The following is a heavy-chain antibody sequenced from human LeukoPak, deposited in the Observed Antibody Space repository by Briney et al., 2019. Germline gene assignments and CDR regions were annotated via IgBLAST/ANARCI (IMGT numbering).Heavy chain of an antibody. CDR1: GFTFSSYS. V-gene: IGHV3-21*01. CDR3: ARAQAVAGTRWFDP. D-gene: IGHD6-19*01. J-gene: IGHJ5*02. CDR2: ISSSSSYI. Sequence: GGSLRLSCAASGFTFSSYSMNWVRQAPGKGLEWVSSISSSSSYIYYADSVKGRFTISRGNAKNSLYLQMNSLRAEDTAVYYCARAQAVAGTRWFDPWGQGTLVTVSS.